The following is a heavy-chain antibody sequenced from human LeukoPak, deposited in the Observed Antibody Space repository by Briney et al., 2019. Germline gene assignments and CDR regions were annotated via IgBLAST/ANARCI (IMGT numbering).Heavy chain of an antibody. CDR1: GYTFTSYG. Sequence: GASVKVSCKASGYTFTSYGISWVRQAPGQGLEWMGRINPNSGGTNYAQKFQGRVTMTRDTSITTAYMELNRLRSDDTAVYYCARVAPAAIFSFDPWGQGTLVTVSS. V-gene: IGHV1-2*06. D-gene: IGHD2-2*02. J-gene: IGHJ5*02. CDR2: INPNSGGT. CDR3: ARVAPAAIFSFDP.